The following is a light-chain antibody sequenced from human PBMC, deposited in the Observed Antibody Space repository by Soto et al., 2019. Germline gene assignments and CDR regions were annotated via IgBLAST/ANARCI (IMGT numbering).Light chain of an antibody. CDR2: SND. V-gene: IGLV1-44*01. CDR3: ATWDDSLNGPL. CDR1: SSNIGTNT. Sequence: QSVLTQPPSASGTPGQRVSISCSGGSSNIGTNTVNWYQHLPGTAPKLLIFSNDERPSGVPDRFSGSKSGTSASLAISGLQSDDEADYYCATWDDSLNGPLFGGGTKLTVL. J-gene: IGLJ2*01.